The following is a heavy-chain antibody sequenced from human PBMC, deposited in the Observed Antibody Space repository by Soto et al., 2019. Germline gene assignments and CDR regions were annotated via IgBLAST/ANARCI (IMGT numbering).Heavy chain of an antibody. CDR2: IYYSGSN. D-gene: IGHD1-26*01. CDR3: ARAPIGRPPDF. Sequence: QVQLQESGPGLVKPSQTLSLTCTVAGGSITSNSYHWTWIRQHPEKGLELIRDIYYSGSNNYNPSLRSRVTISVDTSKSQFSLKVTSVTAANTAVYYCARAPIGRPPDFWGQGTLVTGSS. CDR1: GGSITSNSYH. V-gene: IGHV4-31*03. J-gene: IGHJ4*02.